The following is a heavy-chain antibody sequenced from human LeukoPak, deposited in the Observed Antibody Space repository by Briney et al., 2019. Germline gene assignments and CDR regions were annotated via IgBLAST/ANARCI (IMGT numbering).Heavy chain of an antibody. Sequence: GGSLRLSCAASGFTFSSYAMHWVRQAPGKGLEWVAVISYDGSNKYYADSVKGRFTISRDNSKNTLYLQMNSLRAEDTAVYYCATLGWFDPWGQGTLVTVSS. CDR3: ATLGWFDP. V-gene: IGHV3-30*04. J-gene: IGHJ5*02. CDR2: ISYDGSNK. D-gene: IGHD3-16*01. CDR1: GFTFSSYA.